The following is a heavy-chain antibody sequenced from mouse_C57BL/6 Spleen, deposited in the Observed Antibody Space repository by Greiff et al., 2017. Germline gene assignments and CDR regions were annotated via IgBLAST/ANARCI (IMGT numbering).Heavy chain of an antibody. J-gene: IGHJ3*01. Sequence: QVQLQQSGAELVLPGASVKLSCKASGYTFTSYWMHWVKQRPGQGLEWIGEIDPSDSYTNYNQKFKGKSTLTVDKSSSTAYMQLSSLTSEDSAVYYCARGDYSNPWFAYWGQGTLVTVSA. D-gene: IGHD2-5*01. CDR1: GYTFTSYW. V-gene: IGHV1-69*01. CDR3: ARGDYSNPWFAY. CDR2: IDPSDSYT.